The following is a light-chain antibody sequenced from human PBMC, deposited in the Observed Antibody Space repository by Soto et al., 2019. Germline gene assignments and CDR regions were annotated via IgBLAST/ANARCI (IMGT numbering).Light chain of an antibody. V-gene: IGLV1-51*01. CDR1: SSNIRKNY. J-gene: IGLJ1*01. CDR2: ENN. Sequence: QSVLTQPPSVSAAPGQTVTISCTGSSSNIRKNYVSWYQQFPGTAPKLLIYENNKRPSGIPDRFSGSKSGTSATLGITGLQPGDEADYYCGTWDSSLNAGVFGTGTKLTVL. CDR3: GTWDSSLNAGV.